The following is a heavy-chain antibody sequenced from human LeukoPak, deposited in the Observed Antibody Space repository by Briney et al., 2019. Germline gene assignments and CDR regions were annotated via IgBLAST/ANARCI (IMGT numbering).Heavy chain of an antibody. CDR1: GFTFSSYW. J-gene: IGHJ4*02. CDR3: ATELPRPGIAAAGGFDY. V-gene: IGHV3-74*01. Sequence: GGSLRLSCAASGFTFSSYWMHWVRQAPGKGLVGVSRINSEGSSTSYADSGKGRFTISRDNAKNTLYMQMNSLRTEDTAVYYCATELPRPGIAAAGGFDYWGQGTLVTVSS. D-gene: IGHD6-13*01. CDR2: INSEGSST.